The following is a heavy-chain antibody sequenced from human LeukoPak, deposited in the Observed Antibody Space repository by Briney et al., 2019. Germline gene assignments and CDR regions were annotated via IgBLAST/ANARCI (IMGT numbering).Heavy chain of an antibody. Sequence: PSETLSLTCTVSGGSISSSTYYWGWIRQPPGKGLEWIGSIYYSGSTYYNPSLKSRVTISIDMSKNQFSLKLSSVTAADTAVYYCARSTTVKGWFDPWGQGTLVTVSS. CDR1: GGSISSSTYY. D-gene: IGHD4-17*01. CDR2: IYYSGST. V-gene: IGHV4-39*07. J-gene: IGHJ5*02. CDR3: ARSTTVKGWFDP.